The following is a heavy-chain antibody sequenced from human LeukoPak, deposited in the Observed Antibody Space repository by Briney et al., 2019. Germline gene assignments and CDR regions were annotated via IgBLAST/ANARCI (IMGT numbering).Heavy chain of an antibody. J-gene: IGHJ4*02. Sequence: KPSETLSLICAVYGGPFSGYYWTWIPQTPARGLEWIGEVKYTGSANCNTPLKSRVTISVDMSTNQYFLMLTSVTAADMAVYYCARGPPLNPGDYDSSGYYYFDYWGQGTLVTVSS. V-gene: IGHV4-34*01. CDR1: GGPFSGYY. D-gene: IGHD3-22*01. CDR3: ARGPPLNPGDYDSSGYYYFDY. CDR2: VKYTGSA.